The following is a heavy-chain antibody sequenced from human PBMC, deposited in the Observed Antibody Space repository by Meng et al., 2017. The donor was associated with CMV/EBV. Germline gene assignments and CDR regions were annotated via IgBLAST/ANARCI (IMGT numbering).Heavy chain of an antibody. J-gene: IGHJ4*02. CDR2: INHSGST. CDR1: GWSFSGYY. Sequence: SETLSLTCAVYGWSFSGYYWSWTRQPPGKGLEWIGEINHSGSTNYNPSLRSRVTISVDTSKNQFSLKLSSVTAADTAVYYCARALRFLEWLPDYWGQGTLVTVSS. CDR3: ARALRFLEWLPDY. V-gene: IGHV4-34*01. D-gene: IGHD3-3*01.